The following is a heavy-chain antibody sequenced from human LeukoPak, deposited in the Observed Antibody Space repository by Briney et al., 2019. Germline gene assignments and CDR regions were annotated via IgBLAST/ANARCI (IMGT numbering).Heavy chain of an antibody. J-gene: IGHJ3*02. D-gene: IGHD3-10*01. Sequence: GGSLRLSCAASGFTFSDYYMSWIRQAPGKGLEWVPYISSSGSTIYYADSVKGRFTISRDNAKNSLYLQMNSLRAEDTAVYYCARGELLWFGELLGTDAFDIWGQGTMVTVSS. CDR2: ISSSGSTI. CDR3: ARGELLWFGELLGTDAFDI. CDR1: GFTFSDYY. V-gene: IGHV3-11*01.